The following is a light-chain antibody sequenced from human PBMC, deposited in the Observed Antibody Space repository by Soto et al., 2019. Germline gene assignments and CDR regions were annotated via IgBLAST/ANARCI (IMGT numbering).Light chain of an antibody. CDR3: HQRYDWPIT. J-gene: IGKJ5*01. V-gene: IGKV3-15*01. CDR1: QSLTRN. CDR2: GAS. Sequence: EIALTQSPATLSVSPGARVALSCRASQSLTRNLAWYQHKPGQSPRLLIYGASARATGIPDRFSGGGSGTDFTLTISSLEPEDFAVYYCHQRYDWPITFGQGTLLEIK.